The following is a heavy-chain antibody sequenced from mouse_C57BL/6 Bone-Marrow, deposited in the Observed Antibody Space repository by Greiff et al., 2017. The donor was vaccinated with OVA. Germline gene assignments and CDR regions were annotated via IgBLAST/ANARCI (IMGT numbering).Heavy chain of an antibody. CDR1: GYTFTDYY. CDR2: INSNNGGT. D-gene: IGHD2-1*01. CDR3: AREGGNWWYCDV. Sequence: EVQLQQSGPELVKPGASVKISCKASGYTFTDYYMNWVKQSHGKSLEWIGDINSNNGGTSYNQKFKGKATLTVDKSSSTAYLELRSLTSEDSAVDYCAREGGNWWYCDVWGTGTTVTVSS. J-gene: IGHJ1*03. V-gene: IGHV1-26*01.